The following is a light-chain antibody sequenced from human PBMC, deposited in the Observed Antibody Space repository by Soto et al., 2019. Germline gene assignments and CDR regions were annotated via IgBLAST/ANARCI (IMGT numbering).Light chain of an antibody. V-gene: IGKV3-20*01. J-gene: IGKJ4*01. Sequence: EILFTQSPGTLSLSPGERATLSCRASQSVGSNYLAWYQQKPGEAPRLLIYGSFNRATGLPDRLSGYGSGADFTLLIRRVEPEDYAVYYCQQYSISSTFGGGTKVDIK. CDR1: QSVGSNY. CDR2: GSF. CDR3: QQYSISST.